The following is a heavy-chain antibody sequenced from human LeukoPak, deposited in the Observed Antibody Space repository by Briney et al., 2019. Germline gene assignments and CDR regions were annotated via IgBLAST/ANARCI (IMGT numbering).Heavy chain of an antibody. CDR2: INHSGST. V-gene: IGHV4-34*01. CDR3: ARVLNYDFWSGYRRSDSYYYMDV. J-gene: IGHJ6*03. Sequence: SETLSLTCAVYGGSFSGYYWSWIRQPPGKGLEWIGEINHSGSTNYNPSLKSRVTISVDTSKNQFSLKLSSVTAADTAVYYCARVLNYDFWSGYRRSDSYYYMDVWGKGTTVTVSS. CDR1: GGSFSGYY. D-gene: IGHD3-3*01.